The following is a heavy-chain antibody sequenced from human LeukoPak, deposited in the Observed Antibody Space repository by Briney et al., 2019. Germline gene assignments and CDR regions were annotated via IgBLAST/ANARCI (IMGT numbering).Heavy chain of an antibody. J-gene: IGHJ4*02. CDR1: GYTFTSYG. V-gene: IGHV1-18*01. CDR2: ISAYNGNT. CDR3: ARDRYCSGGSCYPYDY. Sequence: ASVKVSCKASGYTFTSYGISWVRQAPGQGLEWMGWISAYNGNTNYAQKLQGRVTMTTGTSTSTAYMELRSLRSDDTAVYYCARDRYCSGGSCYPYDYWGQGTLVTVSS. D-gene: IGHD2-15*01.